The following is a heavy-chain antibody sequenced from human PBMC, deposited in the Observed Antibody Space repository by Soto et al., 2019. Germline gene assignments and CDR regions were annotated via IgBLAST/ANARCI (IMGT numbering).Heavy chain of an antibody. CDR1: GGSISSYY. Sequence: SETLSLTCSVSGGSISSYYWSWIRQPPGKGLELIGYIFHSGSTNYNPSLKSRVTISVDTSKNQFSLRLSSVTAADTAVYYCAGEDDFWSGYLAYWGQGTLVTVS. V-gene: IGHV4-59*01. CDR2: IFHSGST. CDR3: AGEDDFWSGYLAY. J-gene: IGHJ4*02. D-gene: IGHD3-3*01.